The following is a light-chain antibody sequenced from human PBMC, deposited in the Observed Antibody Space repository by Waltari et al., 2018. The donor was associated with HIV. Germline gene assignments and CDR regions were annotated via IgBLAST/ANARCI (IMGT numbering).Light chain of an antibody. CDR3: AAWDDSLDGL. CDR2: DNN. Sequence: QSVLTQPPSASGTPGQRVTISCSGRRSNIGSNPVSWYQQLPGTGPKLLISDNNQRPAGVPDRFSGSKSGTSASLAISGLQSEDEGDYYCAAWDDSLDGLFGGGTKLTV. V-gene: IGLV1-44*01. J-gene: IGLJ2*01. CDR1: RSNIGSNP.